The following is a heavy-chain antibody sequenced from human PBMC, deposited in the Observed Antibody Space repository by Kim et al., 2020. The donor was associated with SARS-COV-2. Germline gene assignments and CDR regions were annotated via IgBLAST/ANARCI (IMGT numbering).Heavy chain of an antibody. CDR3: AREYYYDSSGYYYGVGYYDYYAMDL. Sequence: GGSLRLSCAASGFTFSSYAMHWVRQAPGKGLEWVAVISYDGSNKYYADSVKGRFTISRDNSKNTLYLQMNSLRAEDTAVYYCAREYYYDSSGYYYGVGYYDYYAMDLWGQGTTVTVSS. V-gene: IGHV3-30-3*01. CDR2: ISYDGSNK. CDR1: GFTFSSYA. D-gene: IGHD3-22*01. J-gene: IGHJ6*02.